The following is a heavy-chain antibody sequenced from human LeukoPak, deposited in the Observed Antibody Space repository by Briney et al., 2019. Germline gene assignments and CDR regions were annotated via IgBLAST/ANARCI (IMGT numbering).Heavy chain of an antibody. Sequence: TGGSLRLSCAASGFTLSSYEMNWVRQAPGKGLEWVSYISSSGSTIYYADSVKGRFTISRDNAKNSLYLQLNSLRVEDTAIYYCARDGSSGWHRDFHHRWFDPWGQGTLVTVSS. J-gene: IGHJ5*02. D-gene: IGHD6-19*01. CDR1: GFTLSSYE. V-gene: IGHV3-48*03. CDR3: ARDGSSGWHRDFHHRWFDP. CDR2: ISSSGSTI.